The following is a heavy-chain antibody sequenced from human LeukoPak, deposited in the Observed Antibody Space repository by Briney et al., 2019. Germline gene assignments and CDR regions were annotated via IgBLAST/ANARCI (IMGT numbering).Heavy chain of an antibody. V-gene: IGHV3-23*01. D-gene: IGHD3-22*01. CDR3: AKGEPYYDSSTYFDY. J-gene: IGHJ4*02. CDR2: ISGSGDST. Sequence: GGSLRLSCAASGFTFSSYAMSWVRQAPGKGLEWVSAISGSGDSTYYADSVKGRFTISRDNSKNTLYLQMNSLRAEDTAVYYCAKGEPYYDSSTYFDYWGQGTLVTVSS. CDR1: GFTFSSYA.